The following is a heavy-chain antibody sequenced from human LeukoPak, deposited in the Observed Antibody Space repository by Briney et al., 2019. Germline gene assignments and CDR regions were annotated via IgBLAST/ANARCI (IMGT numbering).Heavy chain of an antibody. D-gene: IGHD6-19*01. V-gene: IGHV1-8*01. CDR3: TRGGPVAGTHKYFQH. Sequence: GASVKVSCKASGYTFTSYDINWVRQATGQGLEWMGWMNPNSGNTDYAQKFQGRVTLTRNTSISTAYMELSSLRSEDTAMYYCTRGGPVAGTHKYFQHWGQGTLVTVSS. CDR2: MNPNSGNT. CDR1: GYTFTSYD. J-gene: IGHJ1*01.